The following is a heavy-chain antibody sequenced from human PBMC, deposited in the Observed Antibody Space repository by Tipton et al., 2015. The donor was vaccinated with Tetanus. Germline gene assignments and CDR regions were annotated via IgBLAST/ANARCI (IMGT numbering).Heavy chain of an antibody. CDR1: GYTFTGYC. CDR2: IDPNSGDT. J-gene: IGHJ6*02. CDR3: ARESCGYIFFVMDV. D-gene: IGHD3-22*01. V-gene: IGHV1-2*02. Sequence: QLVQSGGELKKPGESLKVSCKGSGYTFTGYCMYWVRQAPGQGLEWVGWIDPNSGDTIYAQNFQGRVTMTSDTSISTDYLELSRLRSDDTSVYYCARESCGYIFFVMDVWGPGTPVTVSS.